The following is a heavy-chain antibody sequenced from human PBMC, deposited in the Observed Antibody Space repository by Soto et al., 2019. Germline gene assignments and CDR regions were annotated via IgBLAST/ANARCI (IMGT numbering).Heavy chain of an antibody. CDR2: ISSSSSTI. CDR1: GFTFSSYS. J-gene: IGHJ4*02. Sequence: GGSLRLSCAASGFTFSSYSMNWVRQAPGKGLEWVSYISSSSSTIYYADSVKGRFTISRDNAKNSLYLQMNSLRAEDTAVYYCARDFRMVRGVIIPSYFDYWGQGTLVTVSS. D-gene: IGHD3-10*01. V-gene: IGHV3-48*01. CDR3: ARDFRMVRGVIIPSYFDY.